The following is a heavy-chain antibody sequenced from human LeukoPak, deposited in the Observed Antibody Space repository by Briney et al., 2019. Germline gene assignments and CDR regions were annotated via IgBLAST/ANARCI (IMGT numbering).Heavy chain of an antibody. D-gene: IGHD6-19*01. CDR3: ARRTVTNGWFRIDY. V-gene: IGHV4-59*08. J-gene: IGHJ4*02. CDR1: GGSISTYY. CDR2: IYYNGAT. Sequence: ASETLSLTCTVSGGSISTYYWSWIRQPPGKGLEWIGYIYYNGATDYNPSLKSRVTISVDTSKNEFSLKLSSVTAADTALYYCARRTVTNGWFRIDYWGQGSLVIVSS.